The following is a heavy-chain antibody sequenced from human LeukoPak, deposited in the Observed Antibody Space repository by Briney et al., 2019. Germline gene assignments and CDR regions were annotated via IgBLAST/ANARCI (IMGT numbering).Heavy chain of an antibody. CDR1: GYSINSDYY. CDR2: IYHSGST. CDR3: ARWTETTYYYYGMDV. J-gene: IGHJ6*02. Sequence: SETLSLTCTVSGYSINSDYYWGWIRQPPGKGLEWIGSIYHSGSTYYNPSLKGRVTISVDTSKNQFSLKLTSVSAADTAVYYCARWTETTYYYYGMDVWGQGTTVTVSS. D-gene: IGHD4-17*01. V-gene: IGHV4-38-2*02.